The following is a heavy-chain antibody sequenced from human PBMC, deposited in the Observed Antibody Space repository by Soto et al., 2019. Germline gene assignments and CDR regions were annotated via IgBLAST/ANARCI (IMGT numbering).Heavy chain of an antibody. Sequence: QVQLQESGPSLVKPSGTLSLTCVITNASISSSNWWSWVRQAPGKGLDWIGEIYHTGRTNYAPSLKSRVTMSIDKSNNRFSLRLTSLTAADTAVYYCVRDEAHYDILTGSSLGRAFDIWGQGTMVTVSS. V-gene: IGHV4-4*02. J-gene: IGHJ3*02. CDR3: VRDEAHYDILTGSSLGRAFDI. D-gene: IGHD3-9*01. CDR1: NASISSSNW. CDR2: IYHTGRT.